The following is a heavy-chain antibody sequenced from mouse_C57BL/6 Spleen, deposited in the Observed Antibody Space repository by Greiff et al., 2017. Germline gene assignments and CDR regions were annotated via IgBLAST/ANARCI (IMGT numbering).Heavy chain of an antibody. CDR2: IRNKANGYTT. J-gene: IGHJ4*01. Sequence: EVKLMESGGGLVQPGGSLSLSCAASGFTFTDYYMSWVRQPPGKALEWLGFIRNKANGYTTEYSASVKGQFTISRDNSQSILYLQMNALRAEDSATYYCASLLRGGYAMDYWGQGTSVTVSS. CDR1: GFTFTDYY. CDR3: ASLLRGGYAMDY. D-gene: IGHD1-1*01. V-gene: IGHV7-3*01.